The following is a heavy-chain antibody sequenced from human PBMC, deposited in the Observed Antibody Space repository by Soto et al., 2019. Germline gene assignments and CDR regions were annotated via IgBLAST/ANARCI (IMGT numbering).Heavy chain of an antibody. D-gene: IGHD3-9*01. J-gene: IGHJ5*02. Sequence: SETLSLTCTVSGASISNYYWSWIRQPPGKGLEWIGYIYYSGSTNYNPSLKSRVTISVDTSKNQFSLKVKSVTAADTAVYYCARDRGILTGYTLWFDPWGQGTLDTVSS. CDR2: IYYSGST. CDR1: GASISNYY. V-gene: IGHV4-59*01. CDR3: ARDRGILTGYTLWFDP.